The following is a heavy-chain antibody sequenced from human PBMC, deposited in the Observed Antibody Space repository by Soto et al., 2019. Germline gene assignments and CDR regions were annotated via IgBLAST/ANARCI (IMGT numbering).Heavy chain of an antibody. D-gene: IGHD3-16*01. CDR3: VKDRVESGLGEVDY. J-gene: IGHJ4*02. Sequence: QVQLMESGGGVVQPGRSLRLSCAASGFTFSTNGMHWVRQAPGKGLEWVAVISYDGSKKYYADSVKGRLTISRDNSKNTLYLQMNSLRAEDTAVYYCVKDRVESGLGEVDYWGQGTLVTVSS. V-gene: IGHV3-30*18. CDR1: GFTFSTNG. CDR2: ISYDGSKK.